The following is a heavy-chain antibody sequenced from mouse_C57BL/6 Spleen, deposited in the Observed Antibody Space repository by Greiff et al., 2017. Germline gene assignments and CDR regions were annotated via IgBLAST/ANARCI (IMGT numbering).Heavy chain of an antibody. Sequence: VQLQQSGAELARPGASVKLSCKASGYTFTSYGISWVKQRTGQGLEWIGEIYPRSVNTYYNEKFKGKATLTADKSSNTAYMELRSLTSEDSAVYFCAYYGSSQVPLDYWGQGTTLTVSS. V-gene: IGHV1-81*01. J-gene: IGHJ2*01. CDR2: IYPRSVNT. CDR1: GYTFTSYG. CDR3: AYYGSSQVPLDY. D-gene: IGHD1-1*01.